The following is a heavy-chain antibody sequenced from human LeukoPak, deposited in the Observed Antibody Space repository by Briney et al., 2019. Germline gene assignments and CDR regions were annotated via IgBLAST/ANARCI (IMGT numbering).Heavy chain of an antibody. Sequence: GGSLRLSCAASGFTFSSYAMHWVRQAPGKGLEWVAVISYDGSNKYYADSVKGRFTISRDNAKNSLYLQMNSLRAEDTAVYYCARGTWPHTDPFDYWGQGTLVTVSS. J-gene: IGHJ4*02. CDR3: ARGTWPHTDPFDY. CDR2: ISYDGSNK. D-gene: IGHD1-14*01. V-gene: IGHV3-30-3*01. CDR1: GFTFSSYA.